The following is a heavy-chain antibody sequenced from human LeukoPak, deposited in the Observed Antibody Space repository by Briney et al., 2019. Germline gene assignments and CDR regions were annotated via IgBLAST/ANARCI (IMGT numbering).Heavy chain of an antibody. J-gene: IGHJ4*02. Sequence: PGGSLRLSCAVSGFNFGDFALHWVRQVPGKGLQWVAFSSWIEGHTDYLDSVKGRFTISRDNSKNSLTLQMNSLRTEDSALYYCVRSRAASLGYFDFWGQGTLVTVSS. CDR3: VRSRAASLGYFDF. CDR1: GFNFGDFA. V-gene: IGHV3-43*01. D-gene: IGHD6-25*01. CDR2: SSWIEGHT.